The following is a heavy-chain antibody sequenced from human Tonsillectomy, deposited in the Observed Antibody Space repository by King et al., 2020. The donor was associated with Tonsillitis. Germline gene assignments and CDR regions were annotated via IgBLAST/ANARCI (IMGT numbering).Heavy chain of an antibody. CDR2: VDHDGSQK. CDR3: ARVKRTTWGTHNYGMDV. J-gene: IGHJ6*02. Sequence: DVQLVESGGGLVQPGGSLRLSCAASGFTFTTYWMTWVRQPPGKGLEWVANVDHDGSQKYYVDSVSGRFTISRDNAKNSLNLQMNSLRVEDPAVYFCARVKRTTWGTHNYGMDVWGQGTTVTVSS. D-gene: IGHD2/OR15-2a*01. CDR1: GFTFTTYW. V-gene: IGHV3-7*04.